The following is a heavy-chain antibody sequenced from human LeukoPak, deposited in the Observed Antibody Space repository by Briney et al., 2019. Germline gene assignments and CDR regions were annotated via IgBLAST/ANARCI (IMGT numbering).Heavy chain of an antibody. V-gene: IGHV2-5*01. CDR1: GFSLSTSGVG. CDR2: IYWSDDK. J-gene: IGHJ3*02. CDR3: AHSRRLAGGFWSDSYDAFDI. D-gene: IGHD3-3*01. Sequence: SGPTLVSPTQTLTLTCTFSGFSLSTSGVGVGWIRQPPGKALEWLALIYWSDDKRYSPSLRSRLTITKDTSKNQVALRMTNMDPVDTATYYCAHSRRLAGGFWSDSYDAFDIWGQGTMVTVSS.